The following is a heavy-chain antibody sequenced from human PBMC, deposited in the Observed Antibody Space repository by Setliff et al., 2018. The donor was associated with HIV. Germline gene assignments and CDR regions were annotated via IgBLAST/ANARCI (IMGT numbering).Heavy chain of an antibody. J-gene: IGHJ4*02. CDR2: IYWNNNK. CDR3: AYSGRQLRGPYFDF. Sequence: SGPTLVNPTQTLTLACTFSGLSLSTSGVGVGWIRQSPGEALEWLAFIYWNNNKHYSTSLKSRLTVTKDTSKNRVVFTMTNMDPVDTATYYCAYSGRQLRGPYFDFWGQGTPVTVSS. V-gene: IGHV2-5*01. D-gene: IGHD1-1*01. CDR1: GLSLSTSGVG.